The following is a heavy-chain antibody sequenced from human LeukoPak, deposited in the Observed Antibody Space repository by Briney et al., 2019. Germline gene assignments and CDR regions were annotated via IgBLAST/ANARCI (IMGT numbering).Heavy chain of an antibody. Sequence: SETLSLTCTVSGGSISSYYWSWIRQPPGKGLEWIGYIYYSGSTNYNPSLKSRVTISVDTSKNQFSLKLSSVTAADTAVYYCARVARASSGYYWTAGDAFDIWGQGTMVTVSS. CDR1: GGSISSYY. CDR3: ARVARASSGYYWTAGDAFDI. V-gene: IGHV4-59*01. J-gene: IGHJ3*02. D-gene: IGHD3-22*01. CDR2: IYYSGST.